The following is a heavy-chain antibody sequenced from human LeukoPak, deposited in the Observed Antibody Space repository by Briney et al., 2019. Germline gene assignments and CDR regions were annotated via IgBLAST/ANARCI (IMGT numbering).Heavy chain of an antibody. CDR2: INPNSGGT. CDR1: GYTFTGYY. Sequence: ASVKVSCKASGYTFTGYYMHWVRRAPGQGLEWMGWINPNSGGTNYAQKLQGRVTMTRDTSISTAYMELSRLRSDDTAVYYCAREGVTMVRGIKRTFGYWGQGTLVTVSS. J-gene: IGHJ4*02. CDR3: AREGVTMVRGIKRTFGY. D-gene: IGHD3-10*01. V-gene: IGHV1-2*02.